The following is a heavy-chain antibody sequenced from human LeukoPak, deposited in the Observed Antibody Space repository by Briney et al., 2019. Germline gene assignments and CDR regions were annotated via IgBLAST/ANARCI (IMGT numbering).Heavy chain of an antibody. CDR2: ISYDGSNK. Sequence: PGRSLRLSCAASGFTFSSYGMHWVRQAPGKRQEWVAVISYDGSNKYYADSVKGRFTISRDNSKNTLYLQMNSLRAEDTAVYYCAKDGGLSSVAGPLGAFDIWGQGTMVTVSS. CDR1: GFTFSSYG. V-gene: IGHV3-30*18. CDR3: AKDGGLSSVAGPLGAFDI. D-gene: IGHD6-19*01. J-gene: IGHJ3*02.